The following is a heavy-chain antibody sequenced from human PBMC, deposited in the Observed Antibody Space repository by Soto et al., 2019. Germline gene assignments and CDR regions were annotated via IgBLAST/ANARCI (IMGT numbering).Heavy chain of an antibody. CDR1: GGFSNYA. J-gene: IGHJ4*02. Sequence: QVQLVQSGAEVKKPGSSVKVSCKASGGFSNYAISWVRQAPGQGLEWMGGIINILGTAHYGQKFQGRVTITADKSTDTAYMELSSLRSEDTAVCYWASSYSLGGVSPRTFDYWGKGNLVTVSS. V-gene: IGHV1-69*06. CDR3: ASSYSLGGVSPRTFDY. D-gene: IGHD3-16*01. CDR2: IINILGTA.